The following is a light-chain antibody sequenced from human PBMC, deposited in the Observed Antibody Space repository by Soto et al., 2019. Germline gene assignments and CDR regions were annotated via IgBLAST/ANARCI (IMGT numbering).Light chain of an antibody. CDR3: QQYNSYWT. CDR1: QSISSW. CDR2: DAS. V-gene: IGKV1-5*01. Sequence: DIQMTQSPSTLSASVGDRVTITCRASQSISSWLAWYQQKPGKAPKLLIYDASSLESGVPSRCSGSGSGTEFTLTISSLQPDDFATYYRQQYNSYWTFGQGTKVEIK. J-gene: IGKJ1*01.